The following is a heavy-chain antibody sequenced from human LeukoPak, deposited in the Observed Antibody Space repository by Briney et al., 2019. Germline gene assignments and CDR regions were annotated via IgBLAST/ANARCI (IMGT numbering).Heavy chain of an antibody. Sequence: ASVKVSCKASGFTFSGYYVQWVRQAPGQGLEWMGIINPSDGSTKYAQRYQGRVTMTGDTSTSTVYMGLSSLTSEDTAVYYCARDGLQTRYSWNDEGRKNWFDPWGQGTLVTVSS. CDR1: GFTFSGYY. CDR3: ARDGLQTRYSWNDEGRKNWFDP. J-gene: IGHJ5*02. D-gene: IGHD1-1*01. V-gene: IGHV1-46*01. CDR2: INPSDGST.